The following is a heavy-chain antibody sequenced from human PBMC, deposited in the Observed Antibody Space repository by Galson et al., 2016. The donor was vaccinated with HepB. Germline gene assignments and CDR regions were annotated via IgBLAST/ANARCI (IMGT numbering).Heavy chain of an antibody. Sequence: SLRLSCAASGFTFSDYWMTWVRQAPGRGLERLANMRQDGNEKYYVDSVKSRFTISRDNAKNPLFLQMNSLRAEDTAVYYCARDMDPRILRGWGQGTLVTVSS. D-gene: IGHD2-15*01. CDR2: MRQDGNEK. CDR1: GFTFSDYW. CDR3: ARDMDPRILRG. J-gene: IGHJ4*02. V-gene: IGHV3-7*01.